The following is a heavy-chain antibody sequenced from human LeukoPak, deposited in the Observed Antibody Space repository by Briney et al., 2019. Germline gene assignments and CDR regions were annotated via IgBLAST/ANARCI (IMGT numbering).Heavy chain of an antibody. J-gene: IGHJ4*02. CDR1: GYTFITYT. V-gene: IGHV1-18*04. CDR3: ARWDRVDIAATNDDY. CDR2: INVYNGNT. D-gene: IGHD5-12*01. Sequence: GASVKVSCKTSGYTFITYTINWVRQAPGQGLEWMGWINVYNGNTNNAQKFQGRVTMTTDTSTSTACMELTSLRSDDTAVYYCARWDRVDIAATNDDYWGQGTLVTVSS.